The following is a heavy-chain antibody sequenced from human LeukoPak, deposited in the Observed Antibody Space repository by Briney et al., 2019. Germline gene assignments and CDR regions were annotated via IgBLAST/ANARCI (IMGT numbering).Heavy chain of an antibody. CDR2: TYNGGRT. V-gene: IGHV3-53*01. D-gene: IGHD5-18*01. CDR1: GFTVSSNY. Sequence: GGSLRLSCAASGFTVSSNYMSWVRQAPGKGLEWVSITYNGGRTYYADSVKGRFTISRDNSKNTLYLQMNSLRADDTAVYYCAKAKTQAMVLPGNYWGQGTLVTVSS. J-gene: IGHJ4*02. CDR3: AKAKTQAMVLPGNY.